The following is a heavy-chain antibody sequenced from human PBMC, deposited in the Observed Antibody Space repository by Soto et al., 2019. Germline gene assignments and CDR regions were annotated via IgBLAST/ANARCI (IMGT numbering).Heavy chain of an antibody. D-gene: IGHD3-3*01. CDR3: ARAYYDFWSGYHGGYLDY. V-gene: IGHV4-31*03. Sequence: QVQLQESGPGLVKPSQTLFLTCTVSGGSISSGGYYWSWIRQHPGKGLEWIGYIYYSGSTYYNPSLKSRVTISVDTSKNQFSLKLSSVTAADTAVYYCARAYYDFWSGYHGGYLDYWGQGTLVTVSS. CDR2: IYYSGST. CDR1: GGSISSGGYY. J-gene: IGHJ4*02.